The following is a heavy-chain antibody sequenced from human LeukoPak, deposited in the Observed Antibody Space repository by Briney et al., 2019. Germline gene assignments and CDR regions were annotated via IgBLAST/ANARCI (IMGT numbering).Heavy chain of an antibody. CDR2: MNPNSGNT. J-gene: IGHJ5*02. D-gene: IGHD2-2*01. CDR3: ARAPKVVLPAAMYPWFDP. V-gene: IGHV1-8*02. CDR1: GYTFTGYY. Sequence: ASVKVSCKASGYTFTGYYMHWVRQAPGQGLEWMGWMNPNSGNTGYAQKFQGRVTMTRNTSISTAYMELSSLRSEDTAVYYCARAPKVVLPAAMYPWFDPWGQGTLVTVSS.